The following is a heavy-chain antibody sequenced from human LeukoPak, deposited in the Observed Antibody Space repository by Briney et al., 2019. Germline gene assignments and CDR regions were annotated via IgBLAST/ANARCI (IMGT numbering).Heavy chain of an antibody. J-gene: IGHJ4*02. D-gene: IGHD1-1*01. CDR1: GFTFSSYG. CDR3: AKDRGSWNDLSGYYFDY. Sequence: PGGSLRLSCAASGFTFSSYGMNWVRQAPGKGLEWVAVIANDGINKFYVDSLRGRFSISRDNSKNTLYLQVNSLRAEDTAVYYCAKDRGSWNDLSGYYFDYWGQGTLVTVSP. CDR2: IANDGINK. V-gene: IGHV3-30*18.